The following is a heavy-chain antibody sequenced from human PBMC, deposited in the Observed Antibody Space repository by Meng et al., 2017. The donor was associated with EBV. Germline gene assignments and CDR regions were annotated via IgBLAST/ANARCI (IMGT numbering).Heavy chain of an antibody. CDR3: ARDRGGYYDSSGYYAD. V-gene: IGHV4-4*02. CDR2: IYHSGST. D-gene: IGHD3-22*01. J-gene: IGHJ4*02. CDR1: GGSISSSNW. Sequence: QVQLQESGPGLVTPSGTLSLTCAVPGGSISSSNWWSWVRQPPGKGLEWIGEIYHSGSTNYNPSLKSRVTISVDKSKNQFSLKLSSVTAADTAVYYCARDRGGYYDSSGYYADWGQGTLVTVSS.